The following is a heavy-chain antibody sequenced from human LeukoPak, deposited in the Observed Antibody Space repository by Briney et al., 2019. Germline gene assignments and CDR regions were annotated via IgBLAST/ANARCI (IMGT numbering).Heavy chain of an antibody. CDR3: ARDLSGFDY. D-gene: IGHD3-3*01. Sequence: GRSLRLSCAASGFTFSSYGMHRVRQAPGKGLEWVAVIWYDGSNKYYADSVKGRFTISRDNSKNTLYLQMNSLRAEDTAVYYCARDLSGFDYWGQGTLVTVSS. CDR1: GFTFSSYG. V-gene: IGHV3-33*01. J-gene: IGHJ4*02. CDR2: IWYDGSNK.